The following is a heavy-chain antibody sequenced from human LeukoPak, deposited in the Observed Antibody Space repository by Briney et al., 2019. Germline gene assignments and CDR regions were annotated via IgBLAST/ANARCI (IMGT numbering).Heavy chain of an antibody. J-gene: IGHJ4*02. CDR2: IYYSGST. CDR1: GGSISSCY. Sequence: PSETLSLTCSVSGGSISSCYWSWIRQPPGKGLEWIGNIYYSGSTNYNPSLKSRVTISVDTSKNQFSLKLSSVTAADTAVYYCARNYDSSGYTTFAYWGQGTLVTVSS. CDR3: ARNYDSSGYTTFAY. D-gene: IGHD3-22*01. V-gene: IGHV4-59*12.